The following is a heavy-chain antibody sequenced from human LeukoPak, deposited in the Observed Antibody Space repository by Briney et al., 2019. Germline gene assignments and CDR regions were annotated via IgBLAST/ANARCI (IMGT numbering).Heavy chain of an antibody. J-gene: IGHJ5*02. CDR2: ITGSGDST. V-gene: IGHV3-23*01. Sequence: GGSLRPSCAASGFTFSTYAMSWVRQAPGKGLGWVSVITGSGDSTYYADSVKGRFTISRDNSKNTLYLQMNSLRAEDTAVYYCAKAEAAAPYNWFDPWGQGTLVTVSS. D-gene: IGHD6-13*01. CDR3: AKAEAAAPYNWFDP. CDR1: GFTFSTYA.